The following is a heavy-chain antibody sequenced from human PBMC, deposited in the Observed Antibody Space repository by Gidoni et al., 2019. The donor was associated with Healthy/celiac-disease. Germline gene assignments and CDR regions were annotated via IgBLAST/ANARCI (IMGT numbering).Heavy chain of an antibody. Sequence: EVQLLESGGGLVQPGGSLRLSCAASGFTFSSYGMSWVRQAPGKGLEWVSAISGSGGSTYYADSVKGRFTISRDNSKNTLYLQMNSLRAEDTAVYYCAKDLFMITFGGVIVLDYWGQGSLVTVSS. J-gene: IGHJ4*02. CDR3: AKDLFMITFGGVIVLDY. D-gene: IGHD3-16*02. CDR2: ISGSGGST. CDR1: GFTFSSYG. V-gene: IGHV3-23*01.